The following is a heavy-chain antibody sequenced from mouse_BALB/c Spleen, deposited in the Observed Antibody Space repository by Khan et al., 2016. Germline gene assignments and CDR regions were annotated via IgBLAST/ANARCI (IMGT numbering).Heavy chain of an antibody. CDR1: GYTFTSYW. D-gene: IGHD1-1*01. CDR3: ASYYGSSYWYFDV. J-gene: IGHJ1*01. Sequence: QVQLQQSGAELAKPGASVKMSCKASGYTFTSYWMHWVKQRPGQGLEWIGYINPSTGYTEYNQKFKDKATLTADKSSSTAYMQLSSLTSEDSAVXYCASYYGSSYWYFDVWGAGTTVTVSS. V-gene: IGHV1-7*01. CDR2: INPSTGYT.